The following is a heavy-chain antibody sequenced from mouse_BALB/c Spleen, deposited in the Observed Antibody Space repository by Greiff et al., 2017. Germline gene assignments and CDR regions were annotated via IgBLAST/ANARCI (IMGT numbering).Heavy chain of an antibody. CDR1: GYTFTSYN. Sequence: QVQLQQPGAELVKPGASVKMSCKASGYTFTSYNMHWVKQTPGQGLEWIGAIYPGNGDTSYNQKFKGKATLTADKSSSTAYMQLSSLTSEDSAVYYCAREERWPWGFAYWGQGTLVTVSA. CDR2: IYPGNGDT. V-gene: IGHV1-12*01. D-gene: IGHD2-3*01. CDR3: AREERWPWGFAY. J-gene: IGHJ3*01.